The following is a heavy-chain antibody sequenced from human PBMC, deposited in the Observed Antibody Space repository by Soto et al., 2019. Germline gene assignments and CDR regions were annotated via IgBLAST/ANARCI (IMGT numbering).Heavy chain of an antibody. CDR1: GFTFSSYA. J-gene: IGHJ6*02. CDR2: ISYDGSNK. CDR3: ARVAPKGAATTYYYYYYGMDV. Sequence: PGGSLRLSCAASGFTFSSYAMHWVRQAPGKGLEWVAVISYDGSNKYYAGSVKGRFTISRDNSKNTLYLQMNSLRAEDTAVYYCARVAPKGAATTYYYYYYGMDVWGQGTTVTVSS. D-gene: IGHD6-25*01. V-gene: IGHV3-30-3*01.